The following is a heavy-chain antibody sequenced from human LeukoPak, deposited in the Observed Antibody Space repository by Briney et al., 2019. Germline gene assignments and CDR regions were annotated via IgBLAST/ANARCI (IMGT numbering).Heavy chain of an antibody. CDR3: TTSDQIIMMDAFDI. Sequence: GGSLRLSCAASGFTFEHYGMSWVRQAPGKGLEWVSGITWDAAKIGYADSVKGRFTISRDNAKKSLYVQMHSLRAEDTALYYCTTSDQIIMMDAFDIWGQGTMVIVSS. CDR1: GFTFEHYG. CDR2: ITWDAAKI. V-gene: IGHV3-20*04. J-gene: IGHJ3*02. D-gene: IGHD3-16*01.